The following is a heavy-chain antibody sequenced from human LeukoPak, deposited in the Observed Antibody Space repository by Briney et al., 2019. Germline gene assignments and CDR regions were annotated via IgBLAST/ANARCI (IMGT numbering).Heavy chain of an antibody. V-gene: IGHV1-69*13. CDR1: GYTFTSYA. D-gene: IGHD6-19*01. Sequence: GASVKVSCKASGYTFTSYAISWVRQAPGQGLEWMGGIIPIFGTANYAQKFQGRVTITADESTSTAYMELSSLRSEDTAVYYCARVGSGWLTRYYYYYGMDVWGQGTTVTVSS. J-gene: IGHJ6*02. CDR2: IIPIFGTA. CDR3: ARVGSGWLTRYYYYYGMDV.